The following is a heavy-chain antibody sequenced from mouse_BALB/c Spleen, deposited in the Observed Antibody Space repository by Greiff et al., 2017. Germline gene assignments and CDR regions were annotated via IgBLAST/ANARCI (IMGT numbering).Heavy chain of an antibody. CDR2: IYPGDGST. CDR3: ARGVSYYGNYFDY. CDR1: GYTFTSYY. D-gene: IGHD2-10*01. Sequence: VQGVESGPELVKPGASVKMSCKASGYTFTSYYIHWVKQRPGQGLEWIGWIYPGDGSTKYNEKFKGKTTLTADKSSSTAYMLLSSLTSEDSAIYFCARGVSYYGNYFDYWGQGTTLTVSS. J-gene: IGHJ2*01. V-gene: IGHV1S56*01.